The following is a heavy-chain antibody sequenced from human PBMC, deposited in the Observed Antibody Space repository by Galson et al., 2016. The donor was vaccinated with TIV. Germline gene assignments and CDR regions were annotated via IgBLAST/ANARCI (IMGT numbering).Heavy chain of an antibody. CDR3: ARLGRWVTYYFDY. CDR2: VYYSGDT. CDR1: GGSISSNIYY. D-gene: IGHD2-21*02. Sequence: SETLSLTCTVSGGSISSNIYYWGWIRQPPGKGLEWIGSVYYSGDTYYNPSLKSRVTTSVDTSKNLFSLKLNSVTAADAAVYYCARLGRWVTYYFDYWGQGTLVTVSS. J-gene: IGHJ4*02. V-gene: IGHV4-39*01.